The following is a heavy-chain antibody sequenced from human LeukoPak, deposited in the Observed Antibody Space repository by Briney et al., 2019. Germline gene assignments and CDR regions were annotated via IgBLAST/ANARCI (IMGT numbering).Heavy chain of an antibody. V-gene: IGHV4-38-2*01. J-gene: IGHJ3*02. Sequence: PETLSLTCAVSGYSISSGYYCGWIRQPPGKGLEWIGSIYHSGSTYYNPSLKSRVTISVDTSKNQFSLKLSSVTDADTAVYYCARHPRGDFDIWGQGTMVTVSS. CDR1: GYSISSGYY. CDR2: IYHSGST. CDR3: ARHPRGDFDI.